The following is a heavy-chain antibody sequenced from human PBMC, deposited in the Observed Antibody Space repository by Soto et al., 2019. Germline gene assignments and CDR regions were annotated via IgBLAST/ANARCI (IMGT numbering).Heavy chain of an antibody. J-gene: IGHJ6*02. CDR1: GFTFSSYG. CDR2: IWYDGSNK. D-gene: IGHD4-17*01. CDR3: ARVRNDYGERYYYYGMDV. V-gene: IGHV3-33*01. Sequence: PVGSLRLSCAASGFTFSSYGMHWVRQAPGKGLEWVAVIWYDGSNKYYADSVKGRFTISRDNSKNTLYLQMNSLRAEDTAVYYCARVRNDYGERYYYYGMDVWGQGTTVTVSS.